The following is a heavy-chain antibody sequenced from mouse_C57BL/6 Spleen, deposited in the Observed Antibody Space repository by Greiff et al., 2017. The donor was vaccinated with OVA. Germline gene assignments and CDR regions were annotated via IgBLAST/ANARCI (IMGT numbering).Heavy chain of an antibody. V-gene: IGHV5-12*01. Sequence: EVQLVESGGGLVQPGGSLKLSCAASGFTFSDYYMYWVRQTPEKRLEWVAYISNGGGSTYYPDTVKGRFTISRDNAKNTLYLQMSRLKSEDTAMYYCASQGYYYGSSGAMDYWGQGTSVTVSS. CDR3: ASQGYYYGSSGAMDY. D-gene: IGHD1-1*01. CDR2: ISNGGGST. CDR1: GFTFSDYY. J-gene: IGHJ4*01.